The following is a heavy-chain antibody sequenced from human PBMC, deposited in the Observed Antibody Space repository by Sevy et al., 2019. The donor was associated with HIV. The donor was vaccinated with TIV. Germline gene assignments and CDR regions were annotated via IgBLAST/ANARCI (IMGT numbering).Heavy chain of an antibody. J-gene: IGHJ4*02. CDR2: IYYNGHI. V-gene: IGHV4-59*08. Sequence: SETLSLTCTVSGGSITSLYWNWIRQPPGKGLEWIANIYYNGHINYNPSLKSRVTLSLDTSKNPFSLRLSSETAADTAMYYCAGENAWGRGYSWGQGTLVTVSS. D-gene: IGHD1-26*01. CDR3: AGENAWGRGYS. CDR1: GGSITSLY.